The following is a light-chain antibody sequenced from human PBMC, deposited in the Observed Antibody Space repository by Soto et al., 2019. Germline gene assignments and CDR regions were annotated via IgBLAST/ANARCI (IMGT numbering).Light chain of an antibody. J-gene: IGLJ1*01. CDR2: QVS. CDR3: LSYTASSTFV. Sequence: QSALTHPASVSGSSAQPITISGTGTSSDICAYNSVYWYQPHTGNAPKLIVFQVSFRPSAVSDRFSGSKSDNTASLTISGLQTEDEADYYCLSYTASSTFVFGTGTKVTVL. V-gene: IGLV2-14*01. CDR1: SSDICAYNS.